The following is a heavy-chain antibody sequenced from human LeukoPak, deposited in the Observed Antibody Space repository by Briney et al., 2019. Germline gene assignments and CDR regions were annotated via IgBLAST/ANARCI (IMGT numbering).Heavy chain of an antibody. J-gene: IGHJ4*02. D-gene: IGHD5-12*01. CDR3: AKTAGMIVATTGHY. CDR1: GFTFSSYA. Sequence: PGGSLRLSCAASGFTFSSYAMSWVRQAPGKGVEWVSVISGSARTTYYADSVNGRFTISRDNSKNTLYLQMNSLRAEDTAVYYCAKTAGMIVATTGHYWGQGTLVTVSS. CDR2: ISGSARTT. V-gene: IGHV3-23*01.